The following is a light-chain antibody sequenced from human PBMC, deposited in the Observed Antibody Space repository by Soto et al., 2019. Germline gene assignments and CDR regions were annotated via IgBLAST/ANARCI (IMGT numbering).Light chain of an antibody. Sequence: LTQPASVSGSPGQSITISCTGSSSDVGGYNYVSWYQQHPGEAPKLMIYDVSNRPSGVSNRFSGSKSGNTASLTISGLQAEDEADYYCTSYTPTSTLYVFGTGTKVTVL. J-gene: IGLJ1*01. CDR1: SSDVGGYNY. CDR2: DVS. CDR3: TSYTPTSTLYV. V-gene: IGLV2-14*01.